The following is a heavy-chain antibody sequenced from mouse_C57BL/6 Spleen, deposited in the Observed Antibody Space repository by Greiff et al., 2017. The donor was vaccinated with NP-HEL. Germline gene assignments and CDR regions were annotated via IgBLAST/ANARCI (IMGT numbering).Heavy chain of an antibody. CDR2: INPNNGGT. D-gene: IGHD2-4*01. Sequence: EVQLQQSGPELVKPGASVKISCKASGYTFTDYYMNWVKQSHGKSLEWIGDINPNNGGTSYNQKFKGKATLTVDKSSSTAYMELRSLTSEDSAVYYCARELGLRRWYFDVWGTGTTVTVSS. V-gene: IGHV1-26*01. J-gene: IGHJ1*03. CDR1: GYTFTDYY. CDR3: ARELGLRRWYFDV.